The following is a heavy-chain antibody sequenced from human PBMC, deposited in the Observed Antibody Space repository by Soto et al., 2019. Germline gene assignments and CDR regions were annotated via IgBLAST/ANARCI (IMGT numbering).Heavy chain of an antibody. CDR1: GGTVRNVNYF. CDR3: ARDMDPNSRYSRLDP. D-gene: IGHD3-16*02. Sequence: PSETLSLTCSVSGGTVRNVNYFWAWLRQSPGKGLEWIGSRYYSGSTYYNPSLESRVTISVDTSKNQILLSLTSVTAADTAVYYCARDMDPNSRYSRLDPWGQGTLVTVSS. V-gene: IGHV4-39*02. J-gene: IGHJ5*02. CDR2: RYYSGST.